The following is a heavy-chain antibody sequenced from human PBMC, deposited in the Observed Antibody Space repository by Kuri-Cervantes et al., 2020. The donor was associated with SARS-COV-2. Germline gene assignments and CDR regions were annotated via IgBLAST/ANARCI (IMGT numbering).Heavy chain of an antibody. CDR1: GYSISSGYY. CDR2: IYYSGST. J-gene: IGHJ4*02. Sequence: SETLSLTCTVSGYSISSGYYWGWIRQPPGKGLEWIGSIYYSGSTYYNPSLKSRVTISVDTSKNQFSLRLNSVTAADTAVYYCARRQAGAGTTPDFWGPGILVTVSS. CDR3: ARRQAGAGTTPDF. V-gene: IGHV4-38-2*02. D-gene: IGHD6-13*01.